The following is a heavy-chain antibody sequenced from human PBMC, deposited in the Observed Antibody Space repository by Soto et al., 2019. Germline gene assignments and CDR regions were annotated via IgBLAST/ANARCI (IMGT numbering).Heavy chain of an antibody. D-gene: IGHD3-3*01. CDR2: INAYNGNT. Sequence: ASVKVSCKASGYTFTSYGMSWVRQAPGQGLEWMGWINAYNGNTNYGQRLQGRVTMTTDTSTSTAYMELRSLRSDDTAVYYCARMGFWSGYLKFYYMDVCGKGTSVTVSS. V-gene: IGHV1-18*01. CDR3: ARMGFWSGYLKFYYMDV. J-gene: IGHJ6*03. CDR1: GYTFTSYG.